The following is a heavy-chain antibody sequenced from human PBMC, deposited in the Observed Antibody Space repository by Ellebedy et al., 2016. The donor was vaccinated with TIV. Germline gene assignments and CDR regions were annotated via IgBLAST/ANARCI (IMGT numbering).Heavy chain of an antibody. CDR1: GFTFSSYG. D-gene: IGHD5-18*01. V-gene: IGHV3-48*04. CDR3: AREYRGYSYDDY. Sequence: GESLKISCAASGFTFSSYGMNWVRRAPGKGLEWVSSISSSSTTIYYADSVKGRFTISRDNAKNSLFLQIDSLRVEDTAVYYCAREYRGYSYDDYWGRGTLVTVSS. J-gene: IGHJ4*02. CDR2: ISSSSTTI.